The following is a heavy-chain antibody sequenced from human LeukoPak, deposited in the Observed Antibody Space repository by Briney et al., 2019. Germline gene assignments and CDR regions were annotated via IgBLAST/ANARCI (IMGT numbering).Heavy chain of an antibody. J-gene: IGHJ4*02. CDR3: AKDILRTYDFWSGSRDGLDY. CDR2: ISGDGGST. CDR1: GFTFDDYA. D-gene: IGHD3-3*01. Sequence: QAGGSLRLSCAASGFTFDDYAMHWVRQAPGKGLEWVSLISGDGGSTYYADSVKGRFTISRDNSKNSLYLQMNSLRTEDTALYYCAKDILRTYDFWSGSRDGLDYWGQGTLVTVSS. V-gene: IGHV3-43*02.